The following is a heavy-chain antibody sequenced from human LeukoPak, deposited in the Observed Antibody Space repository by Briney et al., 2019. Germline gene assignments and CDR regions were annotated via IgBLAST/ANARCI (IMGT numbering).Heavy chain of an antibody. V-gene: IGHV1-46*01. Sequence: ASVKVSCKASGYSFTNYYMHWVRQAPGQGLEWMGVINPSGGITTYTQKFQGRVTMTRDMSTSTVYMELSSLTSEDTAVYFCAGTRGYYFDYWGQGTLVTVSS. CDR2: INPSGGIT. J-gene: IGHJ4*02. CDR1: GYSFTNYY. CDR3: AGTRGYYFDY.